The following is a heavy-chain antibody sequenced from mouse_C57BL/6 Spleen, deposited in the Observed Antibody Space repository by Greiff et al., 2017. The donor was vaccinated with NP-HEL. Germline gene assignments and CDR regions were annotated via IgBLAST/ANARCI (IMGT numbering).Heavy chain of an antibody. CDR1: GYTSTSYG. V-gene: IGHV1-81*01. CDR3: ARYYYGSSFPLYAMDY. CDR2: IYPRSGNT. D-gene: IGHD1-1*01. J-gene: IGHJ4*01. Sequence: QVQLQQSGAELARPGASVKLSCKASGYTSTSYGISWVKQRTGQGLEWIGEIYPRSGNTYYNEKFKGKATLTADKSSSTAYMELRSLTSEDSAVYFCARYYYGSSFPLYAMDYWGQGTSVTVSS.